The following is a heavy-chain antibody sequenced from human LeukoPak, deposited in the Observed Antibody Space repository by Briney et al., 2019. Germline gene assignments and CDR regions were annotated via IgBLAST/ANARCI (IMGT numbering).Heavy chain of an antibody. CDR1: GYTFTGYY. V-gene: IGHV1-2*02. Sequence: ASVKVSCKASGYTFTGYYMHWVRQAPGQGLEWVGWINPNSGGTNYAQKFQGRVTMTRDTSISTAYMELSRLRSDDTAVYYCALVFGVVIKWFDPWGQGTLVTVSS. J-gene: IGHJ5*02. D-gene: IGHD3-3*01. CDR3: ALVFGVVIKWFDP. CDR2: INPNSGGT.